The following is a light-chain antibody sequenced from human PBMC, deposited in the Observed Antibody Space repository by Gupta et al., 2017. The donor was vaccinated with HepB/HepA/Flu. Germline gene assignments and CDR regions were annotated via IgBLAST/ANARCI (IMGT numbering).Light chain of an antibody. Sequence: QPALTQPASVSGSPGQSITIPCTGTSSDIGTHNYVSWYQQNPGKAPKLIIHDVSDRPSGVSHRFSGSKSGNTASLTITGLQAEDEADDYCCSSSSSSTLYLFGTGTKLTVL. J-gene: IGLJ1*01. CDR3: CSSSSSSTLYL. CDR1: SSDIGTHNY. V-gene: IGLV2-14*01. CDR2: DVS.